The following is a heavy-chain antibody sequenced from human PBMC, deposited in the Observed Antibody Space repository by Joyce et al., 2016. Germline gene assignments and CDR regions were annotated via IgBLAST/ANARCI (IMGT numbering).Heavy chain of an antibody. J-gene: IGHJ2*01. CDR1: GGSLSSGGYF. D-gene: IGHD6-13*01. CDR3: ARLPAAGTSRIHWYFDL. CDR2: TDDSGYT. Sequence: QLQLQESGPGLVRPSETLSLTCSVSGGSLSSGGYFWGWIRQPPGKSLEWSGSTDDSGYTYQNPSLKCRVTISVDTSKNQFSMEVASVTAADTAVYYGARLPAAGTSRIHWYFDLWGRGTLVTVSS. V-gene: IGHV4-39*01.